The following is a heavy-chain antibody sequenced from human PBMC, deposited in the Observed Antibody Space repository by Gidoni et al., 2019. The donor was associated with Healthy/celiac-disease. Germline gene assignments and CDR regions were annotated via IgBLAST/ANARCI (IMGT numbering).Heavy chain of an antibody. Sequence: QVQLVESGGGVVQPGRSLRLSCAASGFTFSSYAMHWVRQAPGKGLEWVEVISYDGSNKYYADSVKGRFTISRDNSKNTLYLQMNSLRAEDTAVYYCARDFGVSSWAYYFDYWGQGTLVTVSS. CDR3: ARDFGVSSWAYYFDY. D-gene: IGHD6-13*01. J-gene: IGHJ4*02. CDR2: ISYDGSNK. V-gene: IGHV3-30-3*01. CDR1: GFTFSSYA.